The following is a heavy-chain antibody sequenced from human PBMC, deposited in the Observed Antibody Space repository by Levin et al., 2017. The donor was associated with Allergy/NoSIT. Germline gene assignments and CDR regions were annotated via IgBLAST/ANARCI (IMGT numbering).Heavy chain of an antibody. V-gene: IGHV4-59*01. CDR3: ARDTGGFAFDV. D-gene: IGHD1-1*01. J-gene: IGHJ3*01. CDR2: ITHSGRT. CDR1: GGSISIFY. Sequence: SETLSLTCSISGGSISIFYWNWIRQSPGKGLEWIGYITHSGRTNYNPTLKSRLTISLDTSKNQFSLKLNSMTAADTAVYYCARDTGGFAFDVWGQGALVTVSS.